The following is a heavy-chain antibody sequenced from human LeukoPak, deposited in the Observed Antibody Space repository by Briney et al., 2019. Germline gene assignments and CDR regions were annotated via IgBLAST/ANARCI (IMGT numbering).Heavy chain of an antibody. CDR2: INHSGST. CDR3: ARHLPLVQWLVIGVQGYNWFDP. D-gene: IGHD6-19*01. V-gene: IGHV4-34*01. J-gene: IGHJ5*02. Sequence: PSQTLSLTCAVYGGSFSGYYWSWIRQPPGKGLEWIGEINHSGSTNYNPSLKSRVTISVDTSKNQFSLKLSSVTAADTAVYYCARHLPLVQWLVIGVQGYNWFDPWGQGTLVTVSS. CDR1: GGSFSGYY.